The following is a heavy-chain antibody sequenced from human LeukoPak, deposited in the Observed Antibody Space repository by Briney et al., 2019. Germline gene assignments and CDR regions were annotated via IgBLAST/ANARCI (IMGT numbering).Heavy chain of an antibody. CDR3: AKEPREYCSSTSCPNWFDS. J-gene: IGHJ5*01. Sequence: GGSLRLSCAASGFSFTIYAMSWVRQAPGKGLEWVSSISQSSGIYYADSVKGRFTISRDNSENTLFLQMNSLRAEDTAVYYCAKEPREYCSSTSCPNWFDSWGQGTLVTVSS. CDR2: ISQSSGI. CDR1: GFSFTIYA. V-gene: IGHV3-23*01. D-gene: IGHD2-2*01.